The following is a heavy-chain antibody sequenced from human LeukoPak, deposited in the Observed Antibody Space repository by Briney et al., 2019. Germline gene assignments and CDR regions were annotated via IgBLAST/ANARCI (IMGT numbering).Heavy chain of an antibody. V-gene: IGHV3-23*01. J-gene: IGHJ3*02. CDR3: AKDRDRITMIVVVIKGGYDAFDI. CDR2: ISGSGGST. D-gene: IGHD3-22*01. Sequence: GGSLRLSCAASGFTFSSYAMSWVRQAPGKGLEWVSAISGSGGSTYYADSVKGRFTISRDNSKNTLYLQMRSLRAEDTAVYYCAKDRDRITMIVVVIKGGYDAFDIWGQGTMVTVSS. CDR1: GFTFSSYA.